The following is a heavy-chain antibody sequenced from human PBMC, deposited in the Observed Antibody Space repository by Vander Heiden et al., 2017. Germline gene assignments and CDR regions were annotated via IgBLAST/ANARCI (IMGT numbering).Heavy chain of an antibody. D-gene: IGHD7-27*01. CDR3: ARAGWGTLGYFDY. J-gene: IGHJ4*02. Sequence: EVELVESGGGLVQPGRSLRLSCAASGFSFGDHDMNWVRQAPGKGLEWVSGISRNGDHVAFADSVKGRFIISRDNAKNSLYLQMSSLRPEDTALYFCARAGWGTLGYFDYWGQGTLVAVSS. CDR1: GFSFGDHD. CDR2: ISRNGDHV. V-gene: IGHV3-9*01.